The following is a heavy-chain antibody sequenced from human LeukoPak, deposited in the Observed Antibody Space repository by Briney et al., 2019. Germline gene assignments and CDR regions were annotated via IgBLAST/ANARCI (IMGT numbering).Heavy chain of an antibody. CDR3: ARRVVVAATPPFRYYYYGMDV. Sequence: SETLSLTCAVYGGSFSGYYWSWIRQPPGKGLEWIGEINHSGSTNYNPPLKSRVTISVDTSKNQFSLKLSSVTAADTAVYYCARRVVVAATPPFRYYYYGMDVWGQGTTVTVSS. D-gene: IGHD2-15*01. J-gene: IGHJ6*02. CDR1: GGSFSGYY. CDR2: INHSGST. V-gene: IGHV4-34*01.